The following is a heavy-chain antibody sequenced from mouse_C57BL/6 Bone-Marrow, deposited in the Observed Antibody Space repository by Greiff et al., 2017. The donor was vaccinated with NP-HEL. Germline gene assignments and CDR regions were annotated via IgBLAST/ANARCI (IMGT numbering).Heavy chain of an antibody. J-gene: IGHJ3*01. CDR2: INPSSGYT. Sequence: QVQLQQSGAELAKPGASVKLSCKASGYTFTSYWMHWVKQRPGQGLEWIGYINPSSGYTKYNQKFKDKATVTADKSSSTAYMQLSSLTYEDSAVYYCARFNAAWFAYWGQGTLVTVSA. CDR1: GYTFTSYW. CDR3: ARFNAAWFAY. V-gene: IGHV1-7*01.